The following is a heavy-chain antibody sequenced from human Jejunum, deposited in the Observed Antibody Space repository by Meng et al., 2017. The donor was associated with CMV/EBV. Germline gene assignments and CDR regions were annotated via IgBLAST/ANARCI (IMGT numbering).Heavy chain of an antibody. Sequence: ISFKKAAPTLLKPTQTLTLTFSFSGFSPGTSGEGVGWIRQPPGKALEWLALIYRGDDKRYSPSLNSRLTIAKDTSKNEVVLTLTNMGPIDTGTYYCAHFVGGYYPSRPDYWGQGTLVTVSS. V-gene: IGHV2-5*02. CDR3: AHFVGGYYPSRPDY. CDR2: IYRGDDK. J-gene: IGHJ4*02. CDR1: GFSPGTSGEG. D-gene: IGHD1-26*01.